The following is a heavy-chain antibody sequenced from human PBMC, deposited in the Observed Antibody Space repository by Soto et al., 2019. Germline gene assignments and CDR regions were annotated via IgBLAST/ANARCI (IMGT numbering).Heavy chain of an antibody. CDR3: ARQKRRITIFGVVRTRPYDAFDL. CDR1: GGSISSSSYY. Sequence: PSETLSLTCTVSGGSISSSSYYWGWVRQPPGKGLEWIGTIYYSGSTYYNPSLKTRVTVSVDTSKNQFSLNLSSVTAADTAVYYCARQKRRITIFGVVRTRPYDAFDLWGQGTMVTVSS. CDR2: IYYSGST. J-gene: IGHJ3*01. V-gene: IGHV4-39*01. D-gene: IGHD3-3*01.